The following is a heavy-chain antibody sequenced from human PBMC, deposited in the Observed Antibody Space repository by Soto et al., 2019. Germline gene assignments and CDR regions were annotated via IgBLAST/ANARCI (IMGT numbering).Heavy chain of an antibody. CDR2: IFPIFGTA. CDR1: GDTFSCHA. V-gene: IGHV1-69*13. J-gene: IGHJ6*02. CDR3: ARPYVDGAGPIAAAGRYYYYGMDV. Sequence: SPVKSSCKASGDTFSCHAISWLRQAPGQGLEWMGGIFPIFGTANYAQKFQGRVTITADESTSTAYMELSSLRSEDTAVYYCARPYVDGAGPIAAAGRYYYYGMDVWGQGTTVTVSS. D-gene: IGHD6-13*01.